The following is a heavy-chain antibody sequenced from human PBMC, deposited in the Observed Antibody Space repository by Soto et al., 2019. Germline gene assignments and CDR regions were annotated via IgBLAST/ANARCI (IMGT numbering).Heavy chain of an antibody. CDR2: IKDDGSDK. Sequence: GGSLRLSCAASGFTFGDYWMSWVRQAPGKGLEWVASIKDDGSDKYYVDSAKGRFTISRDNAKNSLYLQMNSLRAEDTAVYYCAKDTYDILTGYAYYYGMDVWGQGTTVTVSS. D-gene: IGHD3-9*01. CDR3: AKDTYDILTGYAYYYGMDV. J-gene: IGHJ6*02. V-gene: IGHV3-7*01. CDR1: GFTFGDYW.